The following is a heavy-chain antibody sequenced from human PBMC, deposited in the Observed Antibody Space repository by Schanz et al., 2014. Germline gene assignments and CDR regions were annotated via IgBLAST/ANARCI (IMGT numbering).Heavy chain of an antibody. CDR2: ISSGGDST. V-gene: IGHV3-23*04. CDR1: GFSFTTYA. Sequence: EVQLVESGGGLVKPGGSLRLSCASSGFSFTTYAMSWVRQAPGKGLEWVSSISSGGDSTYYADSVKGRFTISRDNSRDTVYLQMNSLRADDTAMYYCARWFLIRGVILDSWGQGTLVTVSS. CDR3: ARWFLIRGVILDS. D-gene: IGHD3-10*01. J-gene: IGHJ4*02.